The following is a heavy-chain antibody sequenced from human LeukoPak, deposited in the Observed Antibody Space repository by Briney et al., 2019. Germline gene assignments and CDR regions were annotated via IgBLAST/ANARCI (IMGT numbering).Heavy chain of an antibody. J-gene: IGHJ3*02. D-gene: IGHD1-26*01. V-gene: IGHV4-38-2*02. CDR2: IYHSGST. CDR1: GYSISSGYY. Sequence: SETLSLTCTVSGYSISSGYYWGWIRQPPGKGLEWIGSIYHSGSTYYNPSLKSRVTISVDTSKNQFSLKLSSVTAADTAVYYCARDPGEWELLAEAEAFDIWGQGTMVTVSS. CDR3: ARDPGEWELLAEAEAFDI.